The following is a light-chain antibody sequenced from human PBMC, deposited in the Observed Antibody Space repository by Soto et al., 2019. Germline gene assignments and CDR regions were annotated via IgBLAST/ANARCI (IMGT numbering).Light chain of an antibody. Sequence: AIRMTQSPSSFSASTGDRVTITCRASQGISSYLAWYQQKPGKAPKLLIYAASTLQSGVPSRFSGSGSGTDFTLTISCLQSEDFATYYCQQYYRYPPVTFGGGPKVEIK. CDR3: QQYYRYPPVT. V-gene: IGKV1-8*01. J-gene: IGKJ4*01. CDR2: AAS. CDR1: QGISSY.